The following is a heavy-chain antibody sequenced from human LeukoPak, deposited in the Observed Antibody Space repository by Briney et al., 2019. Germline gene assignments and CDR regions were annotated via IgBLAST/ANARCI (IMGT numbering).Heavy chain of an antibody. CDR3: ARLYPPSSGLDY. D-gene: IGHD2-2*02. CDR1: GGSISSGSYY. CDR2: IYTSGST. J-gene: IGHJ4*02. Sequence: SETLSLTCTVSGGSISSGSYYWSWIRQPAGKGLEWIGRIYTSGSTNYNPSLKSRVTISVDTSKNQFSLKLSSVTAADTAVYYCARLYPPSSGLDYWGQGTLVTVSS. V-gene: IGHV4-61*02.